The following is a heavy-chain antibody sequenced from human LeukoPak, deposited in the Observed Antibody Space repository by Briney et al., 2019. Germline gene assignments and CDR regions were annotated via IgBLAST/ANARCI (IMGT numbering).Heavy chain of an antibody. Sequence: GRSLGLSCAASGFTFDDYAMHWVRHAPGKGLEWVSGISWNSGSIVYADSVKGRFTISRDNAKDSLYLQMNSLRTEDTAVYYCAKSIAVAGLAGGRTFDYWGQGTLVTVSS. CDR3: AKSIAVAGLAGGRTFDY. V-gene: IGHV3-9*01. CDR2: ISWNSGSI. D-gene: IGHD6-19*01. J-gene: IGHJ4*02. CDR1: GFTFDDYA.